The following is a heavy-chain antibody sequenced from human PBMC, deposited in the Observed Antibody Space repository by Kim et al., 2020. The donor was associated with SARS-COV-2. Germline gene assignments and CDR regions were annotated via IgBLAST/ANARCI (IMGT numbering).Heavy chain of an antibody. Sequence: SETLSLTCTVSGGSISSGGYYWSWIRQHPGKGLEWIGYIYYSGSTYYNPSLKSRVTISVDTSKNQFSLKLSSVTAADTAVYYCARESVYYDSSGYYRKNAHYFDYWGQGTLVTVSS. CDR2: IYYSGST. V-gene: IGHV4-31*03. CDR1: GGSISSGGYY. J-gene: IGHJ4*02. CDR3: ARESVYYDSSGYYRKNAHYFDY. D-gene: IGHD3-22*01.